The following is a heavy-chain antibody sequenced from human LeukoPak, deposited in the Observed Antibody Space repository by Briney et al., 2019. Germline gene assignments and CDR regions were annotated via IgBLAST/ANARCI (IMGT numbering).Heavy chain of an antibody. J-gene: IGHJ4*02. V-gene: IGHV1-8*01. D-gene: IGHD3-16*02. Sequence: ASVKVSCKTSGYTFTSYDINWVRQATGQGLERMGWMNPNSGNTGYAQKFQGRVTMTRNTSISTAYMELSSLRSEDTAVYYCARGPLSRNYDYVWGSYRYTSNDYWGQGTLVTVSS. CDR2: MNPNSGNT. CDR1: GYTFTSYD. CDR3: ARGPLSRNYDYVWGSYRYTSNDY.